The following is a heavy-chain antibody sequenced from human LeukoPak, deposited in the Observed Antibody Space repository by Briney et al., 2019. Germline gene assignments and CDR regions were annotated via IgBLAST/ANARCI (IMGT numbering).Heavy chain of an antibody. J-gene: IGHJ3*02. Sequence: SETLSLTCAVYGGSFSGYYWSWIRQPPGKELEWIGEINHSGSTNYNPSLKSRVTISVDTSKNQFSLKLSSVTAADTAVYYCARQGRIVVVTAILAFDIWGQGTMVTVSS. D-gene: IGHD2-21*02. CDR3: ARQGRIVVVTAILAFDI. CDR2: INHSGST. V-gene: IGHV4-34*01. CDR1: GGSFSGYY.